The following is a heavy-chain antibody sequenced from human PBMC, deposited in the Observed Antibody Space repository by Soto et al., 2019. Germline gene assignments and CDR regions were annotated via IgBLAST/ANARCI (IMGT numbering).Heavy chain of an antibody. J-gene: IGHJ6*02. D-gene: IGHD3-10*01. CDR3: ARVQGSGSFYNGYGMDV. Sequence: QVQLQQWGAGLLKPSETLSLTCAVYGGSFSGYYWSWICQPPGKVLEWIGEINHSGSTNYNPSLKSRVIISVDTSKNQFSLKLSSVTAADTAVYYCARVQGSGSFYNGYGMDVWGHGTTVTVSS. CDR2: INHSGST. V-gene: IGHV4-34*01. CDR1: GGSFSGYY.